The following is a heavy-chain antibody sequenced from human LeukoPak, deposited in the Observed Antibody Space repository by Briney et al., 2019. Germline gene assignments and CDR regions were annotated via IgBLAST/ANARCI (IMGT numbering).Heavy chain of an antibody. D-gene: IGHD5-18*01. J-gene: IGHJ6*03. CDR2: IKSKTDGGTT. Sequence: GGSLRLSCEASGFTFSDYYMSWVRQAPGKGLEWVGRIKSKTDGGTTDYAAPVKGRFTISRDDSKNTLYLQMNSLKTEDTAVYYCTTVGYSYGFYYYYMDVWGKGTTVTISS. CDR1: GFTFSDYY. V-gene: IGHV3-15*01. CDR3: TTVGYSYGFYYYYMDV.